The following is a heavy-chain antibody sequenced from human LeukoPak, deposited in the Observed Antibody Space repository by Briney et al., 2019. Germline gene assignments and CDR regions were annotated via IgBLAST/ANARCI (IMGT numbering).Heavy chain of an antibody. CDR3: AAQAQWLVGLSWFDP. D-gene: IGHD6-19*01. V-gene: IGHV4-39*07. CDR2: IYYSGST. J-gene: IGHJ5*02. Sequence: PSETLSLTCTVSGGSISSSSYYWGWIRQPPGKGLEWIGSIYYSGSTYYNPSLKSRVTISVDTSKNQFSLKLSSVTAADTAVYYCAAQAQWLVGLSWFDPWGQGTLVTVSS. CDR1: GGSISSSSYY.